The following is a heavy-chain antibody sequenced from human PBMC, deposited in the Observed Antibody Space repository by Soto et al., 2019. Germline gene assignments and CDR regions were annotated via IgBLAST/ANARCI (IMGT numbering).Heavy chain of an antibody. V-gene: IGHV1-18*01. D-gene: IGHD6-19*01. Sequence: QIYLVQSGAEVKKPGASVKVSCKASGYTFTSYGIIWVRQAPGQGLEWMGWINTKNGNTHYAQKLQGRVTMTTDTSTTTAYTELRSLRTDATAVYFCARDQAPYSNGWYYWGQGTLVTVSS. CDR1: GYTFTSYG. CDR3: ARDQAPYSNGWYY. J-gene: IGHJ4*02. CDR2: INTKNGNT.